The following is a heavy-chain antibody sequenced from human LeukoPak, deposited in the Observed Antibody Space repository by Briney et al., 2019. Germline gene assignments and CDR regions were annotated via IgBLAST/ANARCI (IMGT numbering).Heavy chain of an antibody. CDR2: INPNSGGT. V-gene: IGHV1-2*02. J-gene: IGHJ5*02. Sequence: ASVKVSCKASGYTFTSYGISWVRQAPGQGLEWMGWINPNSGGTNYAQKFQGRVTMTRDTSISTAYMELSRLRSDDTAVYYCARGPGVYSGYDLWFDPWGQGTLVTVSS. D-gene: IGHD5-12*01. CDR3: ARGPGVYSGYDLWFDP. CDR1: GYTFTSYG.